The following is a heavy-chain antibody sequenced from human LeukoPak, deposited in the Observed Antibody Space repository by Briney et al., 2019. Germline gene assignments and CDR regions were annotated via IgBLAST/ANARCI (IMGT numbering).Heavy chain of an antibody. V-gene: IGHV3-33*01. CDR1: GFTVSKYG. D-gene: IGHD2-15*01. J-gene: IGHJ4*02. CDR3: YSTEAY. Sequence: PGRSPLVCCVASGFTVSKYGMQGGRLAPGGGRERVEVIWYDGSNKYNSDSGKGRFTISRDNSNNTVYLQTDSLRVEDMAIYFCYSTEAYWGQVTLVTASS. CDR2: IWYDGSNK.